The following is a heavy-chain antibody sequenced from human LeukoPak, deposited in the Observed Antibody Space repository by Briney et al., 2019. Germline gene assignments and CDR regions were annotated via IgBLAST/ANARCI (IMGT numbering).Heavy chain of an antibody. CDR3: ARRSFSYYAMDV. Sequence: RSETLSLTCTVSGGSISGYYWSWIRQPAGKGLEWIGRMYSSGRASYNPSLKSRVTMSVDTSKNQFSLKLSSVTAADTAVYFCARRSFSYYAMDVWGQGTTVTVCS. CDR2: MYSSGRA. CDR1: GGSISGYY. J-gene: IGHJ6*02. V-gene: IGHV4-4*07.